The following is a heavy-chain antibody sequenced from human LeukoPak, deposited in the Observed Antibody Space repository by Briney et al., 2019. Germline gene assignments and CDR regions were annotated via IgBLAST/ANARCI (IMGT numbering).Heavy chain of an antibody. Sequence: SGSGGSTYYADSVKGRFTISRDNSKNTLYLQMNSLRAEDTAVYYCAKAFDMIVAYYFDYWGQGTLVTVSS. D-gene: IGHD3-22*01. J-gene: IGHJ4*02. CDR3: AKAFDMIVAYYFDY. CDR2: SGSGGST. V-gene: IGHV3-23*01.